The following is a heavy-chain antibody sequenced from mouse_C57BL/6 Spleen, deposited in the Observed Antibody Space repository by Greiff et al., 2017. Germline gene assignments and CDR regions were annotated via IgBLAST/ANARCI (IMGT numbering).Heavy chain of an antibody. CDR2: IDPETGGT. CDR3: TRGGPRGYFDV. J-gene: IGHJ1*03. V-gene: IGHV1-15*01. D-gene: IGHD3-3*01. CDR1: GYTFTDYE. Sequence: VKLMESGAELVRPGASVTLSCKASGYTFTDYEMHWVKQTPVHGLEWIGAIDPETGGTAYNQKFKGKAILTADKSSSTAYMELRSLTSEDSAVYYCTRGGPRGYFDVWGTGTTVTVSS.